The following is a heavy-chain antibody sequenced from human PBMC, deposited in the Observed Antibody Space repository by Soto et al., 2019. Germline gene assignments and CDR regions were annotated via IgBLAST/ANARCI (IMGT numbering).Heavy chain of an antibody. J-gene: IGHJ5*02. CDR3: ARGQRFSDWFDP. V-gene: IGHV4-4*07. Sequence: SETLSLTCTVSGGSMSGFYWTWIRQPAGKGLEWIGRVCSSGGTHYSPSLKSRVTISLDTSKNQFSLRLLSVTDADTAVYFCARGQRFSDWFDPWGQGTLVTVSS. CDR1: GGSMSGFY. CDR2: VCSSGGT. D-gene: IGHD3-3*01.